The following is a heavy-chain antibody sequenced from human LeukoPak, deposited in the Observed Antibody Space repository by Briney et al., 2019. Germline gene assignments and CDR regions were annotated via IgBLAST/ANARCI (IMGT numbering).Heavy chain of an antibody. J-gene: IGHJ4*02. D-gene: IGHD4-17*01. Sequence: PGGSLRLSCAASGFTFSSYAMSWVRQAPGKGLEWVSGISGGGGSIYYADSVKGRFTISRDNSKNTLYLHTNSLRAEDTAVYYCEIPPTSVKTTGVFWGQGTLVTVSS. CDR1: GFTFSSYA. CDR3: EIPPTSVKTTGVF. V-gene: IGHV3-23*01. CDR2: ISGGGGSI.